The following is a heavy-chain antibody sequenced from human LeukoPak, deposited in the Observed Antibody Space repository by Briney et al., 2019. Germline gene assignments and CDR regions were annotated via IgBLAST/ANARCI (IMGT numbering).Heavy chain of an antibody. J-gene: IGHJ4*02. V-gene: IGHV4-30-4*08. D-gene: IGHD2-2*01. CDR1: GCSISSGDYY. CDR3: AREGQGSTHFDY. Sequence: PSQTLSLTCTVSGCSISSGDYYWSWIRQPPGKGLEWIGYIYYSGSTYYNPSLKSRVTISVDTSKNQFSLKLSSVTAADTAVYYCAREGQGSTHFDYWGQGTLVTVSS. CDR2: IYYSGST.